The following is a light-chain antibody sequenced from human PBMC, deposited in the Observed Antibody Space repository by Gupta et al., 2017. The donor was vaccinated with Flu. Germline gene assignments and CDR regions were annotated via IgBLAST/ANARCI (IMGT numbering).Light chain of an antibody. Sequence: SVLALSLLCLSVTTGETVTISCTFRQSLIHSSGYNDLDWYLQKPGQSPQLLIYLGSNRAAGVPDSFSGSGSGTDFTLKISRVDAEDVGVYYCMQALQTPLTFGQGTKVEIK. CDR3: MQALQTPLT. CDR1: QSLIHSSGYND. J-gene: IGKJ1*01. V-gene: IGKV2-28*01. CDR2: LGS.